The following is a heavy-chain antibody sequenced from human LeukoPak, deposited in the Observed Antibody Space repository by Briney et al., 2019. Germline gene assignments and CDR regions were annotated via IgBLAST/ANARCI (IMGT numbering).Heavy chain of an antibody. CDR1: GGSFSGYY. J-gene: IGHJ3*02. D-gene: IGHD4-17*01. Sequence: KTSETLSLTCAVYGGSFSGYYWSWIRQPPGKGLEWIGEINHSGSTNYNPSLKSRVTISVDTSKNQFSLKLSSVTAADTAVYYCAGTTVTTNDAFDIWGQGTMVTVSS. CDR3: AGTTVTTNDAFDI. CDR2: INHSGST. V-gene: IGHV4-34*01.